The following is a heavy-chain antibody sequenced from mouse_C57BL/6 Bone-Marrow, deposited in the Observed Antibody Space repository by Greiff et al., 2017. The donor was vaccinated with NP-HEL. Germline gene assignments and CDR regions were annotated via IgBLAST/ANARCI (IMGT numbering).Heavy chain of an antibody. V-gene: IGHV1-76*01. Sequence: LQESGAELVRPGASVKLSCKASGYTFTDYYINWVKQRPGQGLEWIARIYPGSGNTYYNEKFKGKATLTAEKSSSTAYMQLSSLTSEDSAVYFCAREGLRPFAYWGQGTLVTVSA. J-gene: IGHJ3*01. CDR2: IYPGSGNT. D-gene: IGHD2-4*01. CDR3: AREGLRPFAY. CDR1: GYTFTDYY.